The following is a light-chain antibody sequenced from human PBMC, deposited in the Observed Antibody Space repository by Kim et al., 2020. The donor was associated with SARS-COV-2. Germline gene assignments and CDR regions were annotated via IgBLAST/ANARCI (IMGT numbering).Light chain of an antibody. V-gene: IGLV3-1*01. CDR1: KLGDKY. J-gene: IGLJ1*01. CDR3: QAWDSSTAV. CDR2: QDS. Sequence: STEKTARFTCSGDKLGDKYACWYQQKPGQSPVLVIYQDSDRPSGIPERFSGSNSGNTATLTVDGTQAMDEADYYCQAWDSSTAVFGTGTKVTVL.